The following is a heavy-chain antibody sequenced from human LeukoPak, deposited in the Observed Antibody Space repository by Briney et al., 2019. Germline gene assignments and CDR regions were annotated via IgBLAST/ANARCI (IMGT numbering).Heavy chain of an antibody. CDR1: GFTFSDYG. J-gene: IGHJ4*02. CDR3: ARRAGAYSHPYDY. V-gene: IGHV3-23*01. CDR2: ISGSGIST. D-gene: IGHD4/OR15-4a*01. Sequence: GGSLRLSCAAAGFTFSDYGMNWVRRAPGKGLEWVSGISGSGISTYYADSVKGRFTISRDNSKNTLYLQMNSLRVEDTAVYYCARRAGAYSHPYDYWGQGTLVTVSS.